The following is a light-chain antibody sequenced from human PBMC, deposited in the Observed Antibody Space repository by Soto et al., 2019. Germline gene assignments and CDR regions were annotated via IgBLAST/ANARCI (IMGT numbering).Light chain of an antibody. CDR3: QSYDSRLNNGV. CDR2: GNI. J-gene: IGLJ3*02. Sequence: QSVLTQPPSVSGAPGQSITISCTGSSSNIGAGYDVHWYQQLPGTAPKLLMYGNINRPSGVPDRFSGSKSDISASLAVTGLQAEDEADYDCQSYDSRLNNGVFGGGTKLIVL. CDR1: SSNIGAGYD. V-gene: IGLV1-40*01.